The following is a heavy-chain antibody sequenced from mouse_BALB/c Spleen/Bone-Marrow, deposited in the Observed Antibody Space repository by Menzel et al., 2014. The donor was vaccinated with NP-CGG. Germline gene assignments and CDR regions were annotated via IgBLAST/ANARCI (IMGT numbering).Heavy chain of an antibody. D-gene: IGHD4-1*01. CDR1: GFNIKDTY. CDR2: IDPASGNI. V-gene: IGHV14-3*02. CDR3: ASLTGTFDY. Sequence: EVQLQQSGTDLVKPGASVKLSCTASGFNIKDTYMHWVKQRPEQGLDWIGGIDPASGNIQYDPKFQGRAAITADTSSNTAYLQLSSLTSEDTAVYYCASLTGTFDYWGQGTPLTVSS. J-gene: IGHJ2*01.